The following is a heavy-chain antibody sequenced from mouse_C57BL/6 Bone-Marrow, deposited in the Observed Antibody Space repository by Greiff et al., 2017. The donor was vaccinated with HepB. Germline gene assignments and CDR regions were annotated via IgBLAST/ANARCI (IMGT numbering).Heavy chain of an antibody. J-gene: IGHJ3*01. CDR1: GYTFTSYW. V-gene: IGHV1-72*01. D-gene: IGHD2-4*01. Sequence: QVQLKQPGAELVKPGASVKLSCKASGYTFTSYWMHWVKQRPGRGLEWIGRIDPNSGGTKYNEKFKSKATLTVDKPSSTAYMQLSGLTSEDSAVYYCARKGDYDPFAYWGQGTLVTVSA. CDR2: IDPNSGGT. CDR3: ARKGDYDPFAY.